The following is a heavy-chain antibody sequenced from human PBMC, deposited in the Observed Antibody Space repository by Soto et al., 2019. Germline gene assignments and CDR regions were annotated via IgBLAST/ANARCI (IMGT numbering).Heavy chain of an antibody. Sequence: QVQLVQSGAEVKKPGSSVKVSCKASGGTFSSYAISWVRQAPGQGLEWMGGIIPIFGTANYAQKFQARVTITADESTSPAYIELSSLRSEDTAVYYCAISGGEWFGELLGSRWFDPWGQGTLVTVSS. CDR2: IIPIFGTA. D-gene: IGHD3-10*01. V-gene: IGHV1-69*01. J-gene: IGHJ5*02. CDR1: GGTFSSYA. CDR3: AISGGEWFGELLGSRWFDP.